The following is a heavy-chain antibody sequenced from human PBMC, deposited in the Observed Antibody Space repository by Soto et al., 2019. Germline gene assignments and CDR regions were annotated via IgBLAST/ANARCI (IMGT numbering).Heavy chain of an antibody. J-gene: IGHJ4*02. CDR2: IIPVFQTA. D-gene: IGHD3-22*01. CDR1: GGLFSSYP. V-gene: IGHV1-69*06. CDR3: ARGGSGYTWFNEF. Sequence: QEQLVQSGAEVKKPGSSVKVSCKASGGLFSSYPISWVRQVPGQGLEWMGGIIPVFQTAYYTQRFQGRVTITADKPTNTAYMELSSLRSEDTALYYCARGGSGYTWFNEFWGQGTLVTVSS.